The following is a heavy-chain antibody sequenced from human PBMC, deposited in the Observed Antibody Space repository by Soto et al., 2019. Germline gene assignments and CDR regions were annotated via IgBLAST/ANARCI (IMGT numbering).Heavy chain of an antibody. V-gene: IGHV1-18*01. CDR1: GYTFTSYG. D-gene: IGHD3-3*01. J-gene: IGHJ5*02. CDR3: ARDRNDFWSGSPSGWFDP. CDR2: ISAYNGNT. Sequence: GASVKVSCKASGYTFTSYGISWVRQAPGQGLEWMGWISAYNGNTNHAQKLQGRVTMTTDTSTSTAYMELRSLRSDDTAVYYCARDRNDFWSGSPSGWFDPWGQGTLVTVSS.